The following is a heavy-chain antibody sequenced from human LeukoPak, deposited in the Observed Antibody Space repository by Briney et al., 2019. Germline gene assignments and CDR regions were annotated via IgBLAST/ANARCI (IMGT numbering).Heavy chain of an antibody. CDR1: GGSISSSY. Sequence: MASESLSLTCTVSGGSISSSYWAWIRQPAGKGLEWIGRIYTSGITNYDPSLKSRVTMSVDTSKSQFSLKLSSVTAADTAVYYCASHYYDSSGYYLNWFDPWGQGTLVTVSS. CDR2: IYTSGIT. D-gene: IGHD3-22*01. CDR3: ASHYYDSSGYYLNWFDP. V-gene: IGHV4-4*07. J-gene: IGHJ5*02.